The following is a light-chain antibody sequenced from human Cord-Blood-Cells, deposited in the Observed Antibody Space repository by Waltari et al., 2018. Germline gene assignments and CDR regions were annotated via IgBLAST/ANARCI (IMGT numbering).Light chain of an antibody. CDR2: DDS. CDR3: QVWDSSSDHYV. Sequence: SYVRTQPPSVSVPPGQTARITCGGNNIGSKSVQWYQQKPGQAPVLVVYDDSDRPSGIPERFSGSNSGNTATLTISRVEAGDEADYYFQVWDSSSDHYVFGTGTKVTVL. CDR1: NIGSKS. V-gene: IGLV3-21*02. J-gene: IGLJ1*01.